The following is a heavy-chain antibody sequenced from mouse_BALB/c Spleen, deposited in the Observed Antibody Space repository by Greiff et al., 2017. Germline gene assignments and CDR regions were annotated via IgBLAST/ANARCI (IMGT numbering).Heavy chain of an antibody. CDR3: AREGGYGSSYVDY. Sequence: EVQRVESGGGLVKPGGSLKLSCAASGFTFSSYAMSWVRQTPEKRLEWVASISSGGSTYYPDSVKGRFTISRDNARNILYLQMSSLRSEDTAMYYCAREGGYGSSYVDYWGQGTSVTVSS. V-gene: IGHV5-6-5*01. D-gene: IGHD1-1*01. J-gene: IGHJ4*01. CDR2: ISSGGST. CDR1: GFTFSSYA.